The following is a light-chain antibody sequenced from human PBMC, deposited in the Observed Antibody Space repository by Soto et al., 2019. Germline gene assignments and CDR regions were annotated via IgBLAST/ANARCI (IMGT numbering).Light chain of an antibody. Sequence: QSVLTQPASVSGSPGQSITISCTGTSSDVGGYNYVSWYQQHPGKAPKLMIYDVSNRPSGVSNRFSGSKSGNTASLTISGLQAEDEADYYCSSYTSSRGVFGTWTKVTVL. V-gene: IGLV2-14*01. J-gene: IGLJ1*01. CDR2: DVS. CDR3: SSYTSSRGV. CDR1: SSDVGGYNY.